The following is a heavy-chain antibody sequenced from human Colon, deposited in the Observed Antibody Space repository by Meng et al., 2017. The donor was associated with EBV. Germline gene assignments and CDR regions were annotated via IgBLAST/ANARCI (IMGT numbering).Heavy chain of an antibody. CDR2: IYYSGST. CDR3: ARGPSRWLQFSFDY. CDR1: GGSISSGGYY. V-gene: IGHV4-31*03. J-gene: IGHJ4*02. Sequence: QGHAQESGPGLVKPSQPLSLTCTVSGGSISSGGYYWSWIRQHPGKGLEWIGYIYYSGSTYYNPSLKSRVTISIDTSKNQFSLKLSSVTAADTAVYYCARGPSRWLQFSFDYWGQGTLVTVSS. D-gene: IGHD5-24*01.